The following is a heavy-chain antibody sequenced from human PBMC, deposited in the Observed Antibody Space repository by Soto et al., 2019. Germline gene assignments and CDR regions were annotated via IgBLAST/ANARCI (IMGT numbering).Heavy chain of an antibody. V-gene: IGHV1-2*06. D-gene: IGHD6-19*01. CDR3: ARGLGVGSGLRLQH. J-gene: IGHJ1*01. CDR1: GNTFTTNY. CDR2: INPNSGGT. Sequence: GASVKVSCKASGNTFTTNYFYWVRQAPGQELGWMGRINPNSGGTNYAQKFQGRVTMTRDTSTSTVYMDLTSLRSEDTAVYFCARGLGVGSGLRLQHWGQGTLVTVSS.